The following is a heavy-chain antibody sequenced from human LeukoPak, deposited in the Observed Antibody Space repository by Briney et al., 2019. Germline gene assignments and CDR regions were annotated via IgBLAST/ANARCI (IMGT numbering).Heavy chain of an antibody. J-gene: IGHJ3*02. CDR3: SRDHSDYGVVDAFDI. CDR2: IRSKAYGGTT. CDR1: GFTVSSNY. D-gene: IGHD3-16*01. Sequence: GGSLRLSCVASGFTVSSNYMTWVRQAPGKGLEWVGFIRSKAYGGTTEYAASVKGRFIISRDDSKSIAYLQMNSLKTEDTAVYFCSRDHSDYGVVDAFDIWGQGTMVTVSS. V-gene: IGHV3-49*04.